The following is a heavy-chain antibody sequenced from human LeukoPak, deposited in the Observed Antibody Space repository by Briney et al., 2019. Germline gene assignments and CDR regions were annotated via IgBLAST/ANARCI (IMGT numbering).Heavy chain of an antibody. CDR2: IWYDGSNK. D-gene: IGHD3-10*01. J-gene: IGHJ4*02. Sequence: GGSLRLSCAASGFTFSSYGMHWVRQAPGKGLEWVAVIWYDGSNKYYADSAKGRFTISRDNSKDTLYLQMNSLRAEDTAVYYCARDNMVRGVIIAGTDYWGQGTLVTVSS. CDR1: GFTFSSYG. CDR3: ARDNMVRGVIIAGTDY. V-gene: IGHV3-33*01.